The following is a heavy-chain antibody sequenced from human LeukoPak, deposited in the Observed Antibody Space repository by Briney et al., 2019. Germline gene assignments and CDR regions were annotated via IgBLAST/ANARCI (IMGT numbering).Heavy chain of an antibody. Sequence: SVKVSCKASGGTFSSYAISWVRQAPGQGLEWMGGIIPIFGTANYAQKFQGRVTITADKSTSTAYMELSNLGAEDTAVYYCARRERRDNWFDPWGQGTLVTVSS. V-gene: IGHV1-69*06. CDR3: ARRERRDNWFDP. D-gene: IGHD1-26*01. CDR1: GGTFSSYA. J-gene: IGHJ5*02. CDR2: IIPIFGTA.